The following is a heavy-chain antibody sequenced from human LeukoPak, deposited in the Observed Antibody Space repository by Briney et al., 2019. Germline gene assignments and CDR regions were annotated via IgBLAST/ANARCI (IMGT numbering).Heavy chain of an antibody. CDR1: GHTFTSYG. CDR3: ARVGSSGYDFWSGYQHFDY. J-gene: IGHJ4*02. Sequence: ASVKVSCKASGHTFTSYGISWVRQAPGQGLEWMGWISAYNGNANYAQKLQGRVTMTTDTSTSTAYMELRSLRSDDTAVYYCARVGSSGYDFWSGYQHFDYWGQGTLVTVSS. D-gene: IGHD3-3*01. V-gene: IGHV1-18*01. CDR2: ISAYNGNA.